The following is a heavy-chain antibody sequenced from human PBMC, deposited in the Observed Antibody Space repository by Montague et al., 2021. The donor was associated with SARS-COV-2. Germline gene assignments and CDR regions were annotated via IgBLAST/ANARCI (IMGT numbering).Heavy chain of an antibody. CDR3: ARGTGISSGWFNY. D-gene: IGHD6-19*01. J-gene: IGHJ4*02. Sequence: SLRLSCAASGFTFSSYAMHWVRQAPGKGLEWVAVISYDGSNKYYADSVKGRFTISRDNSKNTLHLQMNSLRAEDTAVCYCARGTGISSGWFNYWGQGTLVTISS. CDR1: GFTFSSYA. CDR2: ISYDGSNK. V-gene: IGHV3-30-3*01.